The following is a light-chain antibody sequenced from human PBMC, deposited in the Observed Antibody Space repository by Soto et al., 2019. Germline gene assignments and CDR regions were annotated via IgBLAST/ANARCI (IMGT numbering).Light chain of an antibody. J-gene: IGKJ2*01. CDR1: QDINIY. Sequence: DIQMTQSPSSLSASVGDRVTITCQASQDINIYLNWYQQKPGKPPKLLIYDASNLETGVPSRFSGSGSGTDFTFSISGLQPEDIATYYCQQYGNLPNTFGQGTKLEIK. V-gene: IGKV1-33*01. CDR2: DAS. CDR3: QQYGNLPNT.